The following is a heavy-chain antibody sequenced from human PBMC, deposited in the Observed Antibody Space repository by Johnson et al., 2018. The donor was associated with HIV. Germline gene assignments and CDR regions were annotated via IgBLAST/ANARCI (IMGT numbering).Heavy chain of an antibody. CDR3: AKDLVWNSGSYWDAFDI. D-gene: IGHD1-26*01. CDR1: GFTFRSYW. J-gene: IGHJ3*02. Sequence: VQLVESGGGLVQPGGSLRLSCVASGFTFRSYWMTWVRQAPGKGLEWVAVIWYDGTTKYYGDSVKGRFTISRDNSKNTLYLQMNSLRAEDTAVYYCAKDLVWNSGSYWDAFDIWGQGTMVTVSS. CDR2: IWYDGTTK. V-gene: IGHV3-33*06.